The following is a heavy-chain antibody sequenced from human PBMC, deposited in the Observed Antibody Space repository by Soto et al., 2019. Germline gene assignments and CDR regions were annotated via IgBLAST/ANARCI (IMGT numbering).Heavy chain of an antibody. J-gene: IGHJ6*02. D-gene: IGHD2-15*01. CDR3: VTRGVAATRYYYYGMGV. CDR2: ISSSGSTI. Sequence: QVQLVESGGGLVKPGGSLRLSCAASGFTFSDYYMSWIRQAPGKGLEWVSYISSSGSTIYYADSVKGRFTTSSDKAKNSLYLQMNSLSAEDTAVYYCVTRGVAATRYYYYGMGVWGQGTTVTVSS. CDR1: GFTFSDYY. V-gene: IGHV3-11*01.